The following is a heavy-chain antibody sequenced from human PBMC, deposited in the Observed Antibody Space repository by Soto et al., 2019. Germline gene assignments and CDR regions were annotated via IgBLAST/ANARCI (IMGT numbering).Heavy chain of an antibody. D-gene: IGHD5-12*01. CDR3: ARYSSGYSSYFDY. J-gene: IGHJ4*02. CDR1: GLTFSNYW. Sequence: EVQLVESGGGLVQPGGSLRLSCAGSGLTFSNYWIHWVRQAPGQGLAWVSRISRDGSSTTYADSVKGRVTISRDFAKNTVYLQMYSLRAEDKAVYYCARYSSGYSSYFDYCGLGTLVTVFS. V-gene: IGHV3-74*01. CDR2: ISRDGSST.